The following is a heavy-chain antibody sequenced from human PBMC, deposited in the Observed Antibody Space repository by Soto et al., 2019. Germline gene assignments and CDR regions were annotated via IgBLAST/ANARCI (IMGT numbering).Heavy chain of an antibody. CDR2: ISSSGSTI. Sequence: GGSLRLSCAASGFTFSSYEMNWVRQAPGKGLEWVSYISSSGSTIYYADSVKGRFTISRDNAKNSLYLQMNSLRAEDTAVYYCERDAKRRDGYNWHAFGIWGQGTMVTVSS. D-gene: IGHD5-12*01. J-gene: IGHJ3*02. CDR3: ERDAKRRDGYNWHAFGI. CDR1: GFTFSSYE. V-gene: IGHV3-48*03.